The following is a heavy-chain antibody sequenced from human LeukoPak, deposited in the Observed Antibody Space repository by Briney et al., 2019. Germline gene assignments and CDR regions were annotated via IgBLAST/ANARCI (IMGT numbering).Heavy chain of an antibody. J-gene: IGHJ4*02. CDR1: GYTFTSYY. CDR2: INPSGGST. Sequence: ASVKVSCKASGYTFTSYYMHCVRQAPGQGLECMGIINPSGGSTSYAQKFQGRVTMSRNTSTSTVYMELSSLRSEDTAVYYCARDSRNNYYDSSCFDYWGQGALVTVSS. CDR3: ARDSRNNYYDSSCFDY. D-gene: IGHD3-22*01. V-gene: IGHV1-46*01.